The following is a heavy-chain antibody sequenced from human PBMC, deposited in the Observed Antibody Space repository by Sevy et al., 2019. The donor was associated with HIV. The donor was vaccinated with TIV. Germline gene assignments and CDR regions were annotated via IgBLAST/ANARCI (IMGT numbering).Heavy chain of an antibody. Sequence: GGSLRLSCAASGFTFSKYSMSWVRQPPGKGLEWVSTLSFGCGEINYEDSVKGRLTISRDNSKSSVYLQMNNLRPEDTAVYYCAREGCTKPHDYWGQGPLVTVSS. D-gene: IGHD2-8*01. V-gene: IGHV3-23*01. CDR2: LSFGCGEI. CDR3: AREGCTKPHDY. CDR1: GFTFSKYS. J-gene: IGHJ4*02.